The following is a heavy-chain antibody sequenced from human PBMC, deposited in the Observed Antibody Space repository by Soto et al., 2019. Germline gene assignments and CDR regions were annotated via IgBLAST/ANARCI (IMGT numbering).Heavy chain of an antibody. Sequence: GRSLRLSCAASGFTFSTYDMHWVRQATGKGLEWVSAIGTIRDTYYLDSVKGRFTISRENAKNSVYLQMNSLRAGDTAVYYCARGRSNQSESSPPPKFDPWGRGTLVTGSS. CDR3: ARGRSNQSESSPPPKFDP. V-gene: IGHV3-13*01. CDR1: GFTFSTYD. CDR2: IGTIRDT. J-gene: IGHJ5*02.